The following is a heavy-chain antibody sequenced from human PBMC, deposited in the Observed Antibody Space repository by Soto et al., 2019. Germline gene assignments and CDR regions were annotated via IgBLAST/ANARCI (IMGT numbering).Heavy chain of an antibody. CDR2: ISSIVSTI. J-gene: IGHJ4*02. Sequence: PGGSLRLSCAASGFTFSSYEMNWVRQAPGTGLEWVSYISSIVSTIYYADSVKCHFTISRDNANNSLYLQMNSLRAEDTAVYYGAGLSYYYDSSGQPFDYWGQGTLVTVSS. CDR1: GFTFSSYE. CDR3: AGLSYYYDSSGQPFDY. V-gene: IGHV3-48*03. D-gene: IGHD3-22*01.